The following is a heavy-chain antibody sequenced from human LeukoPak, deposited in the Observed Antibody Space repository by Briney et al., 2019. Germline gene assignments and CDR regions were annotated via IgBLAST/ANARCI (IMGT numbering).Heavy chain of an antibody. V-gene: IGHV3-11*01. J-gene: IGHJ6*02. CDR3: ARSIGLTGGGVDV. CDR2: ITNGGSTI. Sequence: GGSLRLSCAASGFAFSDYNMNWVRQAPGKGLEWVSYITNGGSTIHHADSVKGRFTISRDNAKKTLYLQMNSLRAEDTAVYYCARSIGLTGGGVDVWGQGTTVTVSS. D-gene: IGHD3-9*01. CDR1: GFAFSDYN.